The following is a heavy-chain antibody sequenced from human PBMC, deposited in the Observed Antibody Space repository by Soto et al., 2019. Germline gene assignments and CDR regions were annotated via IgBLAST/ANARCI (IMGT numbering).Heavy chain of an antibody. CDR2: ISGDGNIT. D-gene: IGHD1-26*01. Sequence: EVRLVESGGGLVQPGGSLRLSCAVSGITLESYWMHWVRQSPGKGLVWVARISGDGNITDYAGFVGGRFTMSRDNARDTVFLQMDSLRAEPSSVYYCASSIGRGFDPWGQGTLVIVSS. J-gene: IGHJ5*02. V-gene: IGHV3-74*02. CDR3: ASSIGRGFDP. CDR1: GITLESYW.